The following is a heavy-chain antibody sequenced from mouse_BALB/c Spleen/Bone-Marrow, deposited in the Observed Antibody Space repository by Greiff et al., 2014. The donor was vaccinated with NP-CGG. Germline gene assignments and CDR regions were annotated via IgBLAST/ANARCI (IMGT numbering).Heavy chain of an antibody. J-gene: IGHJ2*01. CDR2: IRTKADDHAT. V-gene: IGHV6-6*01. CDR1: GFAFSDTW. CDR3: TPRPFDY. Sequence: DVQLVESGGGLVQPGGSMKLSCAASGFAFSDTWLDWVRQSPEKGPEWVAEIRTKADDHATYYAESVKGRFTISRDDSTSSVYLQMNSLRAEDTGIYYCTPRPFDYWGQGTTLTVSS.